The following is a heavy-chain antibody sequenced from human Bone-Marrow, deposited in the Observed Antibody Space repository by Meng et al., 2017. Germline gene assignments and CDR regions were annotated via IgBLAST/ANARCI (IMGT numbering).Heavy chain of an antibody. V-gene: IGHV6-1*01. CDR3: ARAYSSGWYVLPFDY. CDR1: GDSVSSNSAA. D-gene: IGHD6-19*01. Sequence: SRAISGDSVSSNSAAWNWIRQSPSRGLEWLGRTYYRSKWYNDYAVSVKSRITINPDTSKNQFSLQLNSVTPEDTAVYYCARAYSSGWYVLPFDYWGQGTLVTVSS. J-gene: IGHJ4*02. CDR2: TYYRSKWYN.